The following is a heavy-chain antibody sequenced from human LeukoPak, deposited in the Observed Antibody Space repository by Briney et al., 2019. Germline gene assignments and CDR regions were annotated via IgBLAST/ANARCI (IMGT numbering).Heavy chain of an antibody. CDR1: GFTFSNYA. CDR3: AKKSSCSWPTFDY. D-gene: IGHD6-13*01. V-gene: IGHV3-23*01. CDR2: ISGSAGST. Sequence: GGSLRLSCAASGFTFSNYAMSWARKAPGKGMEWVSAISGSAGSTYYADSVKGRFTISRDNSKNTLYLQMNSLRAEDTAVYYCAKKSSCSWPTFDYWGQGTLVTVSS. J-gene: IGHJ4*02.